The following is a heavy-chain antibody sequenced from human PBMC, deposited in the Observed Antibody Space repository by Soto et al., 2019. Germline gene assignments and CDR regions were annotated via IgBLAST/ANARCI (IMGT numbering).Heavy chain of an antibody. CDR3: AKGKVDDYRAAFDI. J-gene: IGHJ3*02. CDR2: ISCSGGST. D-gene: IGHD4-17*01. Sequence: GKGLEWVSAISCSGGSTYYADSVKGRFTISRDNSRNTLYLQMNSLRAEDTSVYYCAKGKVDDYRAAFDIWGQGTMVTVSS. V-gene: IGHV3-23*01.